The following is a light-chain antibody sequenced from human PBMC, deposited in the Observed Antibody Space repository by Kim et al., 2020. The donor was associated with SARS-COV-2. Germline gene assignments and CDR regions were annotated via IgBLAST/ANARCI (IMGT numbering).Light chain of an antibody. V-gene: IGLV3-1*01. CDR1: KLGDKF. CDR3: QAWDRSAEV. Sequence: SYELTQPPSVSVSPGQTATITCSGDKLGDKFVCWYQQKPGQSPVLVIYQDSTRPSGIPERFSGSNSGNTATLIISGTQAMDEADYYCQAWDRSAEVFGGGTQLTVL. J-gene: IGLJ2*01. CDR2: QDS.